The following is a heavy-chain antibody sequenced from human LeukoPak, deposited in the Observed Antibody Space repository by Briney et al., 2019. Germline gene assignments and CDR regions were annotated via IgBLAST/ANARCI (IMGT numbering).Heavy chain of an antibody. CDR2: IFSST. CDR1: GFTVSSNS. D-gene: IGHD4/OR15-4a*01. J-gene: IGHJ4*02. V-gene: IGHV3-53*01. CDR3: ARRAGAYSHPYDY. Sequence: PGGSLRLSCTVSGFTVSSNSWSWVRQAPGKGLEWVSFIFSSTHYSDSVKGRFTISRDNSKNTLYLQMNSLRAEDTAVYYCARRAGAYSHPYDYWGQGTLVTVSS.